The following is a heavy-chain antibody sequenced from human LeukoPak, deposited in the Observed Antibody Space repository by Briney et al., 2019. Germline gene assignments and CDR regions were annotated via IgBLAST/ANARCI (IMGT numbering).Heavy chain of an antibody. J-gene: IGHJ4*02. CDR1: GGSFSGYY. Sequence: SSETLTLTCAVYGGSFSGYYWSWIRQPPGKGLEWIGEINHSGSTNYNPSLKSRVTISVDTSKNQFSLKLSSVTAADTAVYYCARVLGRPRIAAARRRPLGSDYWGQGTLVTVSS. V-gene: IGHV4-34*01. D-gene: IGHD6-13*01. CDR3: ARVLGRPRIAAARRRPLGSDY. CDR2: INHSGST.